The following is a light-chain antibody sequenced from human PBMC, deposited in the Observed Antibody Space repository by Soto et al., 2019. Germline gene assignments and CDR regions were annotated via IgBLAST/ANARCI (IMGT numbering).Light chain of an antibody. V-gene: IGKV1-5*01. CDR2: DAS. Sequence: DIQMTQSPSTLSASVGDRVTITCRASQSISSWLAWYQQKLGRAPRLLIYDASSLESGVPSRFSGSGYGTEFTLTISSLQPDDFATYYCQQSYSTPWTFGQGTKVDIK. J-gene: IGKJ1*01. CDR1: QSISSW. CDR3: QQSYSTPWT.